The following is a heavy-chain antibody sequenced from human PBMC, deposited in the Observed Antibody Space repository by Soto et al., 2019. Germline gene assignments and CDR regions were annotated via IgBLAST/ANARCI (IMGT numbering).Heavy chain of an antibody. D-gene: IGHD3-9*01. CDR2: ISFNGINT. CDR1: GFLFSDYA. Sequence: GGSLRLSCAASGFLFSDYAMHWVRQTPGRGPEWLALISFNGINTYYADSVKGRFTISRDNSKNTLYLQMSALRAEDTAVYYCARDVSGFEYFDLWGQGTLVTVSS. CDR3: ARDVSGFEYFDL. V-gene: IGHV3-30-3*01. J-gene: IGHJ4*02.